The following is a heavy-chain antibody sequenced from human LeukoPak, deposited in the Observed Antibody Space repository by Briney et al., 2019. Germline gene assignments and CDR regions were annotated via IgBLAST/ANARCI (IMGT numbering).Heavy chain of an antibody. CDR2: INTDGTVT. Sequence: PGGSLRLSCAASGFTFSKYWMLWVRQATGKGLESVSRINTDGTVTTYVDSVKGRFTVSRDNADNTMFLQMNSVRDEDTAVYYCATKEWLAPPPDSWGQGTPVTVSS. D-gene: IGHD5-12*01. CDR1: GFTFSKYW. CDR3: ATKEWLAPPPDS. J-gene: IGHJ5*02. V-gene: IGHV3-74*01.